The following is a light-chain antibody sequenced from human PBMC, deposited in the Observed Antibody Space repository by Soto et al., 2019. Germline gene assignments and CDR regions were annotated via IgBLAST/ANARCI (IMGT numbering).Light chain of an antibody. J-gene: IGKJ4*01. CDR1: QSVSRY. CDR2: DES. CDR3: QQRVSWPLT. Sequence: EIVLTQSPATLSLSPGERATLSCRASQSVSRYLAWYHQKPGQAPRLVIYDESNRATGIPARFSGSGSGTDFTLTISSLEPEDFAVYYCQQRVSWPLTFGGGTKVEIK. V-gene: IGKV3-11*01.